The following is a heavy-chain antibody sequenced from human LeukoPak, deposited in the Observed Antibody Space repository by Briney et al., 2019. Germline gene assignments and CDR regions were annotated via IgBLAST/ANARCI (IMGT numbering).Heavy chain of an antibody. CDR3: ARGLYNSYSGSYYFDY. CDR2: INHSGSA. V-gene: IGHV4-34*01. D-gene: IGHD1-26*01. Sequence: PSETLSLTCSVSGGSISGYYWSWIRQPPGKGLEWMGEINHSGSANYNPSLKSRVTISVDTSKNQFSLKLSSVTAADPAVYYCARGLYNSYSGSYYFDYWGQGTLVTVSS. CDR1: GGSISGYY. J-gene: IGHJ4*02.